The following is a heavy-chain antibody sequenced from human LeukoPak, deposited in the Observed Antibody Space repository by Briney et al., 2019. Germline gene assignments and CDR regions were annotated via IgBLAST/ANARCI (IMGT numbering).Heavy chain of an antibody. D-gene: IGHD3-22*01. CDR3: ARDPRGPTGYDSSGRDTFDY. J-gene: IGHJ4*02. CDR2: ILYDGTMQ. CDR1: DFTFSNYA. Sequence: GGSLRLSCAASDFTFSNYAMHWVRQAPGKGLEWVAVILYDGTMQYYADSLKGRFTISRDNSQNTLYLQMRSLRVEDTAVYFCARDPRGPTGYDSSGRDTFDYWGQGTLVTVSS. V-gene: IGHV3-30*04.